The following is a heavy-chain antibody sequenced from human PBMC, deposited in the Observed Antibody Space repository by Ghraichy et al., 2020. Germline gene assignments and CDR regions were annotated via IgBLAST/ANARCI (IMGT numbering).Heavy chain of an antibody. J-gene: IGHJ5*02. CDR3: ARLVASTSYDILTGYYAVDWFDP. CDR1: GYTFTSYG. V-gene: IGHV1-18*01. Sequence: ASVKVSCKASGYTFTSYGISWVRQAPGQGLEWMGWISAYNGNTNYAQKLQGRLTMTTDTSTSTAYMELRSLRSDDTAVYYCARLVASTSYDILTGYYAVDWFDPGGQGTLVTVSP. CDR2: ISAYNGNT. D-gene: IGHD3-9*01.